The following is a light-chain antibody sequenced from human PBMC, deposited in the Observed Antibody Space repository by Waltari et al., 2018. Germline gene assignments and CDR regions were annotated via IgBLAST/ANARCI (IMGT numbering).Light chain of an antibody. CDR2: EGN. V-gene: IGLV2-23*01. J-gene: IGLJ3*02. CDR1: SSDVGSYKF. CDR3: CSFAGSSSWV. Sequence: QSALTQPASVSGSPGQSITISCTGTSSDVGSYKFVSWYQQHPGKAPKLMFYEGNKRPSGVFNRFLGAKSGNTASLTIAGLQAEDEADYYCCSFAGSSSWVFGGGTKLTVL.